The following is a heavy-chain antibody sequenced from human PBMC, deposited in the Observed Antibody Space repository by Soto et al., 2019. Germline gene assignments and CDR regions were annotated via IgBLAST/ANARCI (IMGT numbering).Heavy chain of an antibody. CDR3: ARKGGGYCSGGSCPEFDY. Sequence: GESLKISCAASGFTFSSYSMNWVRQAPGKGLEWVSSISSSSSYIYYADSVKGRFTISRDNAKNSLYLQMNSLRAEDTAVYYCARKGGGYCSGGSCPEFDYWGQGTLVTVSS. V-gene: IGHV3-21*01. D-gene: IGHD2-15*01. CDR1: GFTFSSYS. CDR2: ISSSSSYI. J-gene: IGHJ4*02.